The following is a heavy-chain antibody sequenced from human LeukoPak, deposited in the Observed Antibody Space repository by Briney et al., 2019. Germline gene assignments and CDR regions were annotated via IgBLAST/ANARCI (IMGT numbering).Heavy chain of an antibody. V-gene: IGHV4-59*01. CDR1: GGSISSYY. CDR3: ATSLADIVATPFDY. Sequence: PSETLSLTCTVSGGSISSYYWSWIRQPPGKGLEWIGYIYYSGSTNYNPSLKSRVTISVDTSKNQFSLKLSSVTAADTAVYYCATSLADIVATPFDYWGQGTLVTVSS. CDR2: IYYSGST. J-gene: IGHJ4*02. D-gene: IGHD5-12*01.